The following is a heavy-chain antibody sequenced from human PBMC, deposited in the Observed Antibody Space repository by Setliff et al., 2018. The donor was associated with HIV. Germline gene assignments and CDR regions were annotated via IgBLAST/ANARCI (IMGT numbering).Heavy chain of an antibody. CDR1: GYTFTGYD. V-gene: IGHV1-8*02. CDR2: MNPNSGNT. J-gene: IGHJ6*03. CDR3: ARGIDPRHYNYFYYMDV. Sequence: ASVKVSCKASGYTFTGYDINWVRQAPGQGLEWMGWMNPNSGNTGYAQKFQGRVTMTRNTSTNTAYMELSSLRTEDTAVYYCARGIDPRHYNYFYYMDVWGTGTTVTVSS.